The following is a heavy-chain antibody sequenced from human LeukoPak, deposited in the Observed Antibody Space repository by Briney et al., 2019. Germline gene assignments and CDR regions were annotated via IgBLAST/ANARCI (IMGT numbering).Heavy chain of an antibody. J-gene: IGHJ6*03. CDR2: IRSSGST. D-gene: IGHD5-18*01. Sequence: SETLSLTCSVSGGSVSSSSYYWGWIRQPPGKGLEWIGSIRSSGSTYYNLSLKSRVTISVDTSKNQFSLKLSSVTAADTAVYYCARGLAGYSGYYYYYYMDVWGKGTTVTVSS. CDR3: ARGLAGYSGYYYYYYMDV. CDR1: GGSVSSSSYY. V-gene: IGHV4-39*07.